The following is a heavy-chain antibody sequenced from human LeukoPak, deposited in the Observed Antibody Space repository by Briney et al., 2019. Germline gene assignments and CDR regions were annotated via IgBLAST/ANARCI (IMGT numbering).Heavy chain of an antibody. CDR3: ARDHSAYCGGDCYPYYFDY. CDR2: IIPILGIA. CDR1: GGTFSSYA. D-gene: IGHD2-21*02. Sequence: ASVKVSCKASGGTFSSYAISWVRQAPGQGLEWMGRIIPILGIANYAQKFQGRVTITADKSTSAAYTELSSLRSEDTAVYYCARDHSAYCGGDCYPYYFDYWGQGTLVTVSS. J-gene: IGHJ4*02. V-gene: IGHV1-69*04.